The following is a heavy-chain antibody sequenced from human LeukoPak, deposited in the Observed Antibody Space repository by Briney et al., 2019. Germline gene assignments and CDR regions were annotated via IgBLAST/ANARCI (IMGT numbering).Heavy chain of an antibody. V-gene: IGHV3-64D*06. J-gene: IGHJ3*02. CDR2: ISSNGSST. Sequence: WGSLRLSCSASGFTFSSYAMHWVRQAPGKGLEYVSAISSNGSSTYYADSVKGRFTISRDNSKNTLYLQRSSLRAEDTAVYYCVKVDHWRADGDQYAFDIWGQGTMVSVYS. CDR3: VKVDHWRADGDQYAFDI. D-gene: IGHD4-17*01. CDR1: GFTFSSYA.